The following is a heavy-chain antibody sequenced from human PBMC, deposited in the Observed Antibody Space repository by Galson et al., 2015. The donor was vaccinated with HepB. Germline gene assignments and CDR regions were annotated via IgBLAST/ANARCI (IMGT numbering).Heavy chain of an antibody. D-gene: IGHD3-22*01. CDR2: INPSGGST. V-gene: IGHV1-46*03. Sequence: SVKVSCKASGYTFTSYYMHWVRQAPGQGLEWMGIINPSGGSTSYAQKFQGRVTMTRDTSTSTVYMELSSLRSGDTAVYYCAMYYYDSSGYYSGTAEYFQHWGQGTLVTVSS. J-gene: IGHJ1*01. CDR1: GYTFTSYY. CDR3: AMYYYDSSGYYSGTAEYFQH.